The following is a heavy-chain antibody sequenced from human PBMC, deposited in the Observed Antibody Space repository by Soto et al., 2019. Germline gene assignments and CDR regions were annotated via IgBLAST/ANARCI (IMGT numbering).Heavy chain of an antibody. CDR1: GGTFSSYA. CDR2: IIPIFGTA. V-gene: IGHV1-69*12. CDR3: ARDGGNCISTSCYPWFDP. J-gene: IGHJ5*02. Sequence: QVQLVQSGAEVKKPGSSVKVSCKASGGTFSSYAISWVRQAPGQGLEWMGGIIPIFGTANYAQKFQGRVTITADESTSTAYMELSSLRSEDTAVYYCARDGGNCISTSCYPWFDPWGQGTLVTVSS. D-gene: IGHD2-2*01.